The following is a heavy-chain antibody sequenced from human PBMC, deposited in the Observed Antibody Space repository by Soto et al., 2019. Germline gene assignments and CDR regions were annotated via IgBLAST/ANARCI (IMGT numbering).Heavy chain of an antibody. CDR1: GYTFTSYG. V-gene: IGHV1-18*01. CDR3: ARDFVVVPAAKYYYYYYYMDV. CDR2: ISAYNGNT. J-gene: IGHJ6*03. Sequence: ASVKVSCKASGYTFTSYGISWVRQAPGQGLEWMGWISAYNGNTNYAKTLQGRVTMTTDTSTSTAYMELRSLRSDDTAVYYCARDFVVVPAAKYYYYYYYMDVWGKGTTVTVSS. D-gene: IGHD2-2*01.